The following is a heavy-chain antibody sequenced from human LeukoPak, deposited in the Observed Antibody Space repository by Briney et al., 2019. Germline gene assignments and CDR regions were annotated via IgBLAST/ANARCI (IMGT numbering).Heavy chain of an antibody. J-gene: IGHJ3*02. CDR2: ISGSGHDI. CDR3: ARESYCSGGSCYSGRAFDI. V-gene: IGHV3-11*04. D-gene: IGHD2-15*01. Sequence: GGSLRLSCAASEFSVGSNYMTWVRQAPGKGVEWVAYISGSGHDINYSESAKGRFTISRDSAKNSLYLQMNSLRAEDTAVYYCARESYCSGGSCYSGRAFDIWGQGTMVTVSS. CDR1: EFSVGSNY.